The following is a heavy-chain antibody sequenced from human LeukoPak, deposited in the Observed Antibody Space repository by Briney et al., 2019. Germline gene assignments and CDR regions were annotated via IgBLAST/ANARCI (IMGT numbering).Heavy chain of an antibody. CDR3: ARDGSSRPYGWFDP. V-gene: IGHV4-39*07. Sequence: PSETLSLTCTVSGGSISSNSYYWGWIRQPPGKGLEWIGSIYYSGSTYYNPSLKSRVTISVDTSKNQFSLKLSSVTAADTAVYYCARDGSSRPYGWFDPWGQGTLVTVSS. CDR1: GGSISSNSYY. J-gene: IGHJ5*02. CDR2: IYYSGST. D-gene: IGHD2-15*01.